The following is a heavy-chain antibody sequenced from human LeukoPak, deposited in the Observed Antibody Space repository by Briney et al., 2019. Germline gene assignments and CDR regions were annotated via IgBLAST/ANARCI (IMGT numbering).Heavy chain of an antibody. Sequence: GGSLRLSCAASGFTFSNHCMNWVRQAPGKGLEWVSSISSSSSYIYYADSVKGRFTISRDNAKNSLYLQMNSLRAEDTAVYYCARDRGRAAAGYDAFDIWGQGTMVTVSS. CDR3: ARDRGRAAAGYDAFDI. V-gene: IGHV3-21*01. CDR2: ISSSSSYI. J-gene: IGHJ3*02. D-gene: IGHD6-13*01. CDR1: GFTFSNHC.